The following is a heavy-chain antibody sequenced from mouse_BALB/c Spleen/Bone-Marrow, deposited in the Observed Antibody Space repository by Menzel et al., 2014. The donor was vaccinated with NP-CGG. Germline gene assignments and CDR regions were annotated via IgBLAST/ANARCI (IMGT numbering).Heavy chain of an antibody. Sequence: LVKTGASVKISCKASGYSFTGYYMHWVKQSHGKSLEWIGYISCYNGATSYNQKFKGKATFTVDTSSSTAYMQFNSLTSEDSAVYYCTRLRGDYDGYAMDYWGQGTSVTVSS. V-gene: IGHV1S34*01. D-gene: IGHD2-4*01. CDR2: ISCYNGAT. CDR1: GYSFTGYY. CDR3: TRLRGDYDGYAMDY. J-gene: IGHJ4*01.